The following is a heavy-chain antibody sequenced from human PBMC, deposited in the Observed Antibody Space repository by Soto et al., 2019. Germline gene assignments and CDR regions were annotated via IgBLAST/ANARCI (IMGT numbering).Heavy chain of an antibody. CDR2: LDYSGST. CDR3: ARCGDCSGGSCYSYYYYGMDV. J-gene: IGHJ6*02. CDR1: GVSISSYY. Sequence: QVQPQESGPGLVKPSETLSLTCTVSGVSISSYYWTWIRQPPGKGLEWIAYLDYSGSTNYNPSLKSRVSMSLDTSKNQFSLKLSSVTAADTAVYCCARCGDCSGGSCYSYYYYGMDVWGQGTTVTVSS. D-gene: IGHD2-15*01. V-gene: IGHV4-59*01.